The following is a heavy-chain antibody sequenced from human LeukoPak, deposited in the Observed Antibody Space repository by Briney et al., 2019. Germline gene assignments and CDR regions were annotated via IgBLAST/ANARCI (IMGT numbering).Heavy chain of an antibody. Sequence: PSQTLSLTCTVSGGSISSGSYYWSWIRQPPGKGLEWIGSIYYSGSTYYNPSLKSRVTISVDTSKNQFSLKLSSVTAADTAVYYCATDKNDYGDYFDYWGQGTLVTVSS. J-gene: IGHJ4*02. CDR3: ATDKNDYGDYFDY. D-gene: IGHD4-17*01. CDR1: GGSISSGSYY. CDR2: IYYSGST. V-gene: IGHV4-39*07.